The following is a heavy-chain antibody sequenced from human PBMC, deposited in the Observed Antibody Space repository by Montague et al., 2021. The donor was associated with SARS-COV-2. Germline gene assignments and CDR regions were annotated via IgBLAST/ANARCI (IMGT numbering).Heavy chain of an antibody. CDR2: INHSGST. Sequence: SETLSLTCAVYGGSFSGYYWSWIRQPPGKGLEWIGEINHSGSTNYNPSLKSRVTISVDTSKNQFSLKLSSVTAADTAVYDWTRGGYQVVWSDYYYYGMDVWGQGTTVTVSS. CDR3: TRGGYQVVWSDYYYYGMDV. D-gene: IGHD2-2*01. J-gene: IGHJ6*02. CDR1: GGSFSGYY. V-gene: IGHV4-34*01.